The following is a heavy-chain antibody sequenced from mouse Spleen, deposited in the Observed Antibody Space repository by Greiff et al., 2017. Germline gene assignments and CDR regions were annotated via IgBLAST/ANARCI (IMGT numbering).Heavy chain of an antibody. D-gene: IGHD2-2*01. CDR1: GYSITSGYY. CDR2: ISYDGSN. V-gene: IGHV3-6*01. Sequence: EVQLQQSGPGLVKPSQSLSLTCSVTGYSITSGYYWNWIRQFPGNKLEWMGYISYDGSNNYNPSLKNRISITRDTSKNQFFLKLNSVTTEDTATYYCAREENYGYDVFDYWGQGTTLTVSS. J-gene: IGHJ2*01. CDR3: AREENYGYDVFDY.